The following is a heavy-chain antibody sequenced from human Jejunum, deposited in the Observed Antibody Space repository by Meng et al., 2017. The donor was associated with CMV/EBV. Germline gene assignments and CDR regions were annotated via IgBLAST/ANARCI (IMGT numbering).Heavy chain of an antibody. CDR2: INMGTGKP. CDR1: GYTFNRYA. CDR3: ARDSLTATFDS. V-gene: IGHV7-4-1*02. Sequence: SCKASGYTFNRYAMNWVRQAPGQGLEWMGWINMGTGKPAYAQGFTGRFVFSLDTSVTTAYLQISSLKAEDTAVYYCARDSLTATFDSWGQGTLVTVSS. D-gene: IGHD2-21*02. J-gene: IGHJ5*01.